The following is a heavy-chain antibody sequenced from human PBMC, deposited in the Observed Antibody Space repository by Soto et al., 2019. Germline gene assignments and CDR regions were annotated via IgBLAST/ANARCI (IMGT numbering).Heavy chain of an antibody. CDR3: ARDRGSYALDY. Sequence: QVQLVQSGAEVKKPGASVKVSCKASGYTFTSYGISWVRQAPGQGLEWMGWISANNGNTNYAQKLQGRVTITTDTSTSTAYMELRILRSDDTAVYYCARDRGSYALDYWGQGTLVTVSS. V-gene: IGHV1-18*01. J-gene: IGHJ4*02. CDR2: ISANNGNT. CDR1: GYTFTSYG. D-gene: IGHD1-26*01.